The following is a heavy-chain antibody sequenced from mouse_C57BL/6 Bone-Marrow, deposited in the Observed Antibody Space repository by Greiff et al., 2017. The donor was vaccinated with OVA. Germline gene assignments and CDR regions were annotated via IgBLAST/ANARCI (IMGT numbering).Heavy chain of an antibody. V-gene: IGHV5-15*04. CDR3: ARRESPFYAMDY. CDR1: GFTFSDYG. Sequence: EVNVVESGGGLVQPGGSLKLSCAASGFTFSDYGMAWVRQAPRKGPEWVAFISNLAYSIYYADTVTGRFTIPRENAKNTLYLEMSSLRSEDTAMYYCARRESPFYAMDYWGQGTSVTVSS. J-gene: IGHJ4*01. CDR2: ISNLAYSI.